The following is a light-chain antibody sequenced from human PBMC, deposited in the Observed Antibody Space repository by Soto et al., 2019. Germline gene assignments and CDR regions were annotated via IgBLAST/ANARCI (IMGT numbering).Light chain of an antibody. CDR1: QSINNL. J-gene: IGKJ1*01. V-gene: IGKV1-5*01. CDR3: QQDNSYSGA. Sequence: EIQVTQSPTTLSASVVYRATITCRSSQSINNLLAWYQQKPGKAPKFLIYDVSTLESGVPSRFSGSGSGTEFTLTISSLQPDDFATYYCQQDNSYSGAFGQGTKVDIK. CDR2: DVS.